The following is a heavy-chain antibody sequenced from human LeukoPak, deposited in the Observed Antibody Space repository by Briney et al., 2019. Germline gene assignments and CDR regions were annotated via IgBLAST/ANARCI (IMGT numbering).Heavy chain of an antibody. CDR1: GFTVSSNS. Sequence: GGSLRLSCAASGFTVSSNSMSWVRQAPGKGLEWVAAIYSGGNTHYAESVKGRFTISRDNSKNTLYLQMNSLRAEDTAVYYCARDLNYYDASSHAFDIWGQGTMVTVSS. V-gene: IGHV3-53*01. CDR2: IYSGGNT. J-gene: IGHJ3*02. CDR3: ARDLNYYDASSHAFDI. D-gene: IGHD3-22*01.